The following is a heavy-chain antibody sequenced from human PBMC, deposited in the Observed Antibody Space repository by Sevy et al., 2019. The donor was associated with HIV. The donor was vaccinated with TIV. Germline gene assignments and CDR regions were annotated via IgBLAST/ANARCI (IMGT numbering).Heavy chain of an antibody. D-gene: IGHD3-22*01. CDR3: ARDRYYDASGYHYYYYGMDV. J-gene: IGHJ6*02. V-gene: IGHV3-66*01. Sequence: GGSLRLSCAASGLSVSDNYMNWVRQAPGKGLELVSVIYSDGRTYYADSVKGRFTISRDNSKNTLYLHMNNLRPEDTAVYYCARDRYYDASGYHYYYYGMDVCGQGTTVTVSS. CDR1: GLSVSDNY. CDR2: IYSDGRT.